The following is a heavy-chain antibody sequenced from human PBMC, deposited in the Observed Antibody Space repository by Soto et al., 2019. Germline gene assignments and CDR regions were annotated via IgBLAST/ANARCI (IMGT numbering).Heavy chain of an antibody. CDR3: AKDRYGQVADYGDY. V-gene: IGHV3-23*01. CDR2: ISVSGGNT. D-gene: IGHD6-19*01. J-gene: IGHJ4*02. CDR1: GFTFSDYA. Sequence: EVQLLESGGDLAQPGGSLRLSCAASGFTFSDYAMTWVRQAPGKGLEWGSAISVSGGNTYYADSVKGRFTIARDKSRNTLYLEMNSLRAEDTAVYYCAKDRYGQVADYGDYWGLGTLVTVSS.